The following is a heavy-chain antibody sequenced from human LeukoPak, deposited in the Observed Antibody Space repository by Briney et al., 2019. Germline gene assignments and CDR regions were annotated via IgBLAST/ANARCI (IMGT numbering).Heavy chain of an antibody. D-gene: IGHD6-13*01. CDR2: IYSGGST. Sequence: PGGSLRLSCVASEFTFSNYAMSWVRLAPGKGLEWVSVIYSGGSTYYADSVQGRFTISRDNSKNTLYLQMNSLRAEDTAVYYCARGQRAAAGFDSWGQGTLVTVSS. CDR1: EFTFSNYA. V-gene: IGHV3-53*01. CDR3: ARGQRAAAGFDS. J-gene: IGHJ4*02.